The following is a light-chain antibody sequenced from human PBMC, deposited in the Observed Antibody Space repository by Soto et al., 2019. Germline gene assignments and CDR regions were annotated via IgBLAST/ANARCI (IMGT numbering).Light chain of an antibody. CDR2: EVS. Sequence: QSALTQPASVSGSPGQSITISCTGTSSDVGGYNYVSWYQQHPGKAPKLMIYEVSNRPSGVSNHFSGSKSGNTASLTISGLQAEDEADYYRSSYTSSSTLYVFGTGTKLTVL. CDR1: SSDVGGYNY. CDR3: SSYTSSSTLYV. J-gene: IGLJ1*01. V-gene: IGLV2-14*01.